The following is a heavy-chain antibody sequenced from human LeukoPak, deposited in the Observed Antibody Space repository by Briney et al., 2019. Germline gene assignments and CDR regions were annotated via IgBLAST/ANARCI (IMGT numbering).Heavy chain of an antibody. D-gene: IGHD3-10*01. CDR1: VFTFSNYA. J-gene: IGHJ4*02. CDR3: AKGGSGSYLYYFDL. CDR2: ISYTGGST. Sequence: GGSLRLPCAASVFTFSNYAMTWVRQAPGKGLGWVSTISYTGGSTYYAESVKGRFTISRDNSKNILSLQMNSLRAEDTAVYYCAKGGSGSYLYYFDLWGQETLVTVSS. V-gene: IGHV3-23*01.